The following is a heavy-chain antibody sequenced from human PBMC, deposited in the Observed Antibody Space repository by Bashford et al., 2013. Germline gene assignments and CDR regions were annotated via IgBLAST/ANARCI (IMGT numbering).Heavy chain of an antibody. CDR3: AHLGKDLHGIYPFDY. D-gene: IGHD1-26*01. CDR1: GFTFSNYA. V-gene: IGHV3-23*01. CDR2: ISKGDGNT. Sequence: GGSLRLSCAASGFTFSNYAMTWVRQAPGKGLEWVSGISKGDGNTYYADSVKGRFTISRDNSKNTLYLQMNSLRAEDTAVYYCAHLGKDLHGIYPFDYWGQGTLVTVSS. J-gene: IGHJ4*02.